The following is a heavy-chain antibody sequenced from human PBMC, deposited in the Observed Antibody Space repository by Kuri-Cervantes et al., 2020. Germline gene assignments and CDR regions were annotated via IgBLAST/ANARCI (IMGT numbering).Heavy chain of an antibody. V-gene: IGHV3-48*04. CDR2: ISSSGSTI. CDR3: ARLVATNEPPDY. Sequence: GGSLRLSCAAPGFTFSSYGMHWVRQAPGKGLEWVSYISSSGSTIYYADSVKGRFTISRDNAKNSLYLQMNSLRAEDTAVYYCARLVATNEPPDYWGQGTLVTVSS. CDR1: GFTFSSYG. J-gene: IGHJ4*02. D-gene: IGHD5-12*01.